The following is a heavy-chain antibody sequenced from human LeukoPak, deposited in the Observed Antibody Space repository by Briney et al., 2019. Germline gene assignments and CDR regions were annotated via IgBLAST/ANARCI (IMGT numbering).Heavy chain of an antibody. CDR3: ARAPLHLAMYHYFDY. V-gene: IGHV3-21*01. Sequence: GGSLRLSCEASGFTFNTYSMNWVRQAPGKGLEWVSYISTSSSYIHYADSVNGRFTISRDNAKKSLFLQMNSLRAEDTAVYCARAPLHLAMYHYFDYWGQGTLVTVSS. J-gene: IGHJ4*02. CDR2: ISTSSSYI. D-gene: IGHD2-2*01. CDR1: GFTFNTYS.